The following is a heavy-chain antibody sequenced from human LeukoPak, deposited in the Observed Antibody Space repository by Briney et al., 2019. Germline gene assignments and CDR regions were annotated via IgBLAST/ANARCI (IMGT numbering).Heavy chain of an antibody. D-gene: IGHD1/OR15-1a*01. CDR1: EFTFSDYW. V-gene: IGHV3-7*01. J-gene: IGHJ3*02. CDR2: IKQDGSEK. Sequence: PGGSLRLSCAASEFTFSDYWMSWVRQAPGRGLEWVANIKQDGSEKDYVDSVKGRFTTSRDNAKNSLSLQIISLRADDTAFYYCARNKRADIWGQGTLVTVSS. CDR3: ARNKRADI.